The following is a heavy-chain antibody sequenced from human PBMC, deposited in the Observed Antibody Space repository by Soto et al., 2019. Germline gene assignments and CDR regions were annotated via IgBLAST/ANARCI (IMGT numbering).Heavy chain of an antibody. CDR3: ARDRSRGSHNLFYHYGMDV. CDR1: GFTFSSYS. D-gene: IGHD1-1*01. Sequence: EVQLVESGGGLVKPGGSLRLSCAASGFTFSSYSMNWFRQSPGKGLEWVSSISSSSIDIYYADSVKGRFTISRDNAKNSLYLQRNGRRDEETAVYYWARDRSRGSHNLFYHYGMDVWGQGTTVTVSS. V-gene: IGHV3-21*01. J-gene: IGHJ6*02. CDR2: ISSSSIDI.